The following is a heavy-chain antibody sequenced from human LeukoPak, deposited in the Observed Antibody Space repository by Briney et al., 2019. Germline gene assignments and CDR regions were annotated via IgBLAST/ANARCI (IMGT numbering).Heavy chain of an antibody. Sequence: GGSLRLSCAASGFTFSSYGMHWVRQAPGKGLEWVAVISYDGSNKYYADSVTGRFTISRDNSKNTLYLQMNSLRAEDTAVYYCAKDLVSYDSSGYPDYWGQGTLVTVSS. CDR2: ISYDGSNK. V-gene: IGHV3-30*18. D-gene: IGHD3-22*01. CDR1: GFTFSSYG. J-gene: IGHJ4*02. CDR3: AKDLVSYDSSGYPDY.